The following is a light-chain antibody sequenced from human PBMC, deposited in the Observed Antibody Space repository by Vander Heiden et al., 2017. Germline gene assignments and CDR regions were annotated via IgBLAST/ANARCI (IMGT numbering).Light chain of an antibody. CDR2: ASA. CDR1: QNMGTN. J-gene: IGKJ1*01. CDR3: LQYDSLTRT. V-gene: IGKV1-33*01. Sequence: DLQMPQSPSSLSASVGDRVTITCQASQNMGTNVKWYQKTPEKATNLLTYASANLIVPSKLSRRGSWTTFTLSTISLQPEDIATVYCLQYDSLTRTFGQGTKVELK.